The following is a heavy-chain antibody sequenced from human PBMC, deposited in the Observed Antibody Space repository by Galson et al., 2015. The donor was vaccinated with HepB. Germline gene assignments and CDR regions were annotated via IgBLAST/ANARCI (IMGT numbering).Heavy chain of an antibody. CDR1: GGTFSSYA. D-gene: IGHD3-3*01. J-gene: IGHJ4*02. CDR2: TKPSDGST. Sequence: SVKVSCKASGGTFSSYAISWVRQAPGQGLEWMGITKPSDGSTTYAQKFQGRLTVTRDTSTSTVYVELSSLRFEDTAVYYCARDSGYYGASGYWGQGTLVTVS. V-gene: IGHV1-46*01. CDR3: ARDSGYYGASGY.